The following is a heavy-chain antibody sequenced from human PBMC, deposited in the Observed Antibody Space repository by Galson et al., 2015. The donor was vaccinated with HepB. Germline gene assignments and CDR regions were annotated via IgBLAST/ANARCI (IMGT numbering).Heavy chain of an antibody. D-gene: IGHD3-10*01. CDR1: GFTFSSYA. CDR2: ISYDGSNK. CDR3: ARESGLRFGELAGY. V-gene: IGHV3-30*04. Sequence: SLRLSCAASGFTFSSYAMHWVRQAPGKGLEWVAVISYDGSNKYYADSVKGRFTISRDNSKNTLYLQMNSLRAEDTAVYYCARESGLRFGELAGYWGQGTLVTVSS. J-gene: IGHJ4*02.